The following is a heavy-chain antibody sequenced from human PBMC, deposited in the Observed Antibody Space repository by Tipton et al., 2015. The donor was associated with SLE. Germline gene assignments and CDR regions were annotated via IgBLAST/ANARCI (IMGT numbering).Heavy chain of an antibody. D-gene: IGHD2-2*02. CDR3: ARGPLYCSSTSCYTRRAFDS. V-gene: IGHV4-34*01. Sequence: TLSLTCAVYGGSFSGYYWSWIRQPPGKGLEWIGEINHSGSTNYNPSLKSRVTISVDTSKNQFSLKLSPVTAADTAVYYCARGPLYCSSTSCYTRRAFDSWGQGTMVTVSS. CDR1: GGSFSGYY. J-gene: IGHJ3*02. CDR2: INHSGST.